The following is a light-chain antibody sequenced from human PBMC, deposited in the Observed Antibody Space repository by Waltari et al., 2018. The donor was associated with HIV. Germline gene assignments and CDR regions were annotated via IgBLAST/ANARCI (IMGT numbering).Light chain of an antibody. CDR3: AAWDDSLSAWV. Sequence: QSALTQPRSVSGSPGQSVTISCTGTSSDVGAYNYVSWYQQHPGKAPKLMIYDVTKRPSGVPDRLSGSKSVNTASLTISWLQSEDEADYYCAAWDDSLSAWVFGGGTKLAVL. J-gene: IGLJ3*02. V-gene: IGLV2-11*01. CDR2: DVT. CDR1: SSDVGAYNY.